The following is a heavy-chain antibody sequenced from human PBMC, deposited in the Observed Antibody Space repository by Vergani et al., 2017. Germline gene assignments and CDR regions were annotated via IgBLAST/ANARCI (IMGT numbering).Heavy chain of an antibody. CDR1: GGSISSSNW. CDR2: IYHSGST. J-gene: IGHJ6*02. V-gene: IGHV4-4*03. Sequence: QVQLQESGPGLVKPPGTLSLTCAVSGGSISSSNWWSWVRQPPGKGLEWIGEIYHSGSTNYNPSLKSRVTISVDKSKNQFSLKLSSVTAADTAVYYCARESERLFLAAGDYYGMDVWGQGTTVTVSS. D-gene: IGHD3-3*01. CDR3: ARESERLFLAAGDYYGMDV.